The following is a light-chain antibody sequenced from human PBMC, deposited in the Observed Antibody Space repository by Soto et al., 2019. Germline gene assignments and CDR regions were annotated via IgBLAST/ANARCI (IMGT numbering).Light chain of an antibody. V-gene: IGKV3-11*01. J-gene: IGKJ3*01. CDR1: QSVSSY. Sequence: EIVLTQSPATLSLSPGERATLSCRASQSVSSYLAWYQQKPGQAPRLLIYDASNRATGIPARFSGSGSGTDFTLTISRLEPEAFAVYYCQQRSNWPTFGPGTKVDIK. CDR3: QQRSNWPT. CDR2: DAS.